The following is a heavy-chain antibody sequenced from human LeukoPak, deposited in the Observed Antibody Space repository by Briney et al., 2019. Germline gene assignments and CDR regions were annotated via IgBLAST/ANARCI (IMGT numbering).Heavy chain of an antibody. CDR3: ARGGGTNLLWFGELLSTLDY. CDR1: GYTFTGYY. V-gene: IGHV1-2*02. CDR2: INPNSGGT. Sequence: GASVKVSCKASGYTFTGYYMHWVRQAPGQGLEWMGWINPNSGGTNYAQKFQGRVTMTRDTSISTAYMELSRLRSDDTAVYYCARGGGTNLLWFGELLSTLDYWGQGTLVTVSS. J-gene: IGHJ4*02. D-gene: IGHD3-10*01.